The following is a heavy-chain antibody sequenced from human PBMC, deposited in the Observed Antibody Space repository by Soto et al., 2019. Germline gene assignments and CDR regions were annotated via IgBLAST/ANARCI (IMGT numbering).Heavy chain of an antibody. D-gene: IGHD1-26*01. V-gene: IGHV3-30-3*01. CDR3: ARTPRGQWELPYYYYGLDV. J-gene: IGHJ6*02. CDR2: ISYDGSNK. Sequence: QVQLVESGGGVVQPGRSLRLSCAASGFTFSSYAMHWVRQAPGKGLEWVAVISYDGSNKYYADSVKGRFTISRDNSKNPPYLQMNRLRAEDTAVYSCARTPRGQWELPYYYYGLDVWGQGTTVTVSS. CDR1: GFTFSSYA.